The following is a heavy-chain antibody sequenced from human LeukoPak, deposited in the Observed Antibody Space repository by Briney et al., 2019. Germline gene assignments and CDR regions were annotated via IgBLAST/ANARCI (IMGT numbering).Heavy chain of an antibody. CDR2: ISSTSDYI. Sequence: GGSLRLSCAASGYTFSHYSVNWARQAPGKGLEWVSSISSTSDYIYYADSVKGRFTISGDNTKSSLYLQMNSLRAEDTAVYYCVSGNDPDSTWENYRLDAFDIWGQGTTVIVSS. CDR3: VSGNDPDSTWENYRLDAFDI. CDR1: GYTFSHYS. J-gene: IGHJ3*02. D-gene: IGHD3-16*02. V-gene: IGHV3-21*01.